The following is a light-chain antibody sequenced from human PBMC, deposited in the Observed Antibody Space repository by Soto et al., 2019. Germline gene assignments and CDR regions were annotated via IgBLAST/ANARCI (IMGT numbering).Light chain of an antibody. Sequence: EIVMTQCPATLSVSPGERATLSCRASQSVSSNLAWYQQKPGQAPRLLIYGASTRATGIPARFSGSGSGTEFTLTISSLQSEDFAVYYCQQYNNWPETFGQGTRWIS. CDR2: GAS. J-gene: IGKJ1*01. CDR1: QSVSSN. CDR3: QQYNNWPET. V-gene: IGKV3-15*01.